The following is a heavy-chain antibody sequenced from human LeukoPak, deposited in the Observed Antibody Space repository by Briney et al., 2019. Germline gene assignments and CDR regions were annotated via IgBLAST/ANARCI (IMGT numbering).Heavy chain of an antibody. CDR2: IKQDGSDK. V-gene: IGHV3-7*01. CDR3: ARAVAENWFDP. D-gene: IGHD6-19*01. J-gene: IGHJ5*02. CDR1: GFTFSSYW. Sequence: GGSLRLSCAASGFTFSSYWMSWVRQAPGKGLEWVANIKQDGSDKYYVDSVKGRFTISRDNAKNSVYLQMNSLRAEDTALYYCARAVAENWFDPWGQGTLVTVPS.